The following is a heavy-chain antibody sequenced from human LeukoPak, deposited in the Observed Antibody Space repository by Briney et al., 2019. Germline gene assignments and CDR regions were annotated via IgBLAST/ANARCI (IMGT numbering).Heavy chain of an antibody. CDR1: GGSISSGGYS. CDR2: IYYSGST. CDR3: ARETRYYDSSGYLV. J-gene: IGHJ4*02. Sequence: SETLSLTCAVSGGSISSGGYSWSWIRQHPGKGLEWIGYIYYSGSTYYNPSLKSRVTISVDTSKNQFSLKLSSVTAADTAVYYCARETRYYDSSGYLVWGQGTLVTVSS. D-gene: IGHD3-22*01. V-gene: IGHV4-31*11.